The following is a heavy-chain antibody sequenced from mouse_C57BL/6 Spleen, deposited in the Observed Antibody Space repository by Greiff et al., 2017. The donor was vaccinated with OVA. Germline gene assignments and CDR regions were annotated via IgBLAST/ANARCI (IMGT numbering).Heavy chain of an antibody. CDR1: GYTFTSYW. CDR3: ARSGTAYYYAMDY. CDR2: INPSSGYT. J-gene: IGHJ4*01. D-gene: IGHD4-1*01. V-gene: IGHV1-7*01. Sequence: QVQLQQSGAELAKPGASVKLSCKASGYTFTSYWKHWVKQRPGQGLEWIGYINPSSGYTKYNQKFKDKATLTADKSSSTAYMQLSSLTYEDSAVYYCARSGTAYYYAMDYWGQGTSVTVSS.